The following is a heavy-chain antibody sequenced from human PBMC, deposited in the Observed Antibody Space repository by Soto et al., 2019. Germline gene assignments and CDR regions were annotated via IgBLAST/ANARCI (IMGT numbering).Heavy chain of an antibody. J-gene: IGHJ6*02. CDR1: GHTFSTYS. D-gene: IGHD3-3*01. V-gene: IGHV3-48*02. CDR2: ISADSETI. Sequence: PGGSLRLSCAASGHTFSTYSMNWVRQAPGKGLEWIAYISADSETIFYADSVKGRFTISRDDAERSLFLQMNSLRDEDTARYYCARLCYDYVWGQGTTVTVSS. CDR3: ARLCYDYV.